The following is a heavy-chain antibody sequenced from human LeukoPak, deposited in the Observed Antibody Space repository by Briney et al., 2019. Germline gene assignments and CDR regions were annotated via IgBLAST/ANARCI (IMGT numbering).Heavy chain of an antibody. CDR1: GGSISSYY. D-gene: IGHD6-19*01. J-gene: IGHJ4*02. CDR2: IYYSGST. Sequence: PSETLSLTFTVSGGSISSYYWSWIRQPPGKGLEWIGYIYYSGSTYYNPSLRSRVTISVDTSKNQFSLKLSSVTDADTAVYYCARRYRYSIAVAGTTKFDYWGQRTLVAVSS. CDR3: ARRYRYSIAVAGTTKFDY. V-gene: IGHV4-59*12.